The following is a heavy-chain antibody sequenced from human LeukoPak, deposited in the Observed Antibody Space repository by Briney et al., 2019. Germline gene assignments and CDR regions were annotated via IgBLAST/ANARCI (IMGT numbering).Heavy chain of an antibody. J-gene: IGHJ4*02. CDR2: IRYSGRT. Sequence: SETLSLTCTASDDSISRDFWTWIRQPPGKGLEWIGYIRYSGRTEYNPPLKSRVTISIQTSKNQSSLKLTSVTAADTAIYYCARLPDVSGWPFDYWGQGILVTVSS. CDR3: ARLPDVSGWPFDY. V-gene: IGHV4-59*01. D-gene: IGHD6-19*01. CDR1: DDSISRDF.